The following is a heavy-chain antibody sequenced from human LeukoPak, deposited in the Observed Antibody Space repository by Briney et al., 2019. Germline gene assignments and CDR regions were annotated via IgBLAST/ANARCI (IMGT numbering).Heavy chain of an antibody. CDR1: GFTFSSYS. CDR2: ISSSSSYI. V-gene: IGHV3-21*01. D-gene: IGHD6-13*01. J-gene: IGHJ4*02. Sequence: GGSLRLSCAASGFTFSSYSMNWVRRAPGKGLEWVSSISSSSSYIYYADSVKGRFTISRDNAKNSLYLQMNSLRAEDTAVYYCARAPPAWASSSWPPRSLCFDYWGQGTLVTVSS. CDR3: ARAPPAWASSSWPPRSLCFDY.